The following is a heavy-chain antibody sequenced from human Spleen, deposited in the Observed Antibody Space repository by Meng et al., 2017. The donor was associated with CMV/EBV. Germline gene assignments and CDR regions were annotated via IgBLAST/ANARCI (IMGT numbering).Heavy chain of an antibody. CDR1: GGSISSGDYY. V-gene: IGHV4-30-4*08. CDR2: IYYSGST. J-gene: IGHJ5*02. D-gene: IGHD6-6*01. Sequence: QVQLQESGPGLVKPSXXXXXXCXVSGGSISSGDYYWSWIRQPPGKGLEWIGYIYYSGSTYYNPSLKSRVTISVDTSKNQFSLKLSSVTAADTAVYYCSRGPGWRAARAVWFDPWGQGTLGTVSS. CDR3: SRGPGWRAARAVWFDP.